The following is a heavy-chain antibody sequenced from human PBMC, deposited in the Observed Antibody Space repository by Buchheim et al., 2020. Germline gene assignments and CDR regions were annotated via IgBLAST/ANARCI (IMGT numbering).Heavy chain of an antibody. D-gene: IGHD4-17*01. CDR1: GYTFTSYD. V-gene: IGHV1-8*01. Sequence: QVQLVQSGAEVKKPGASVKVSCKASGYTFTSYDINWVRQATGQGLEWMGWMNTNSGNTGYAQKFQGRVTMTRNTSISPAYMVLSSLRSEDTAVYYCARRLRSDVSVFYYYYYMDVWGKGTT. CDR2: MNTNSGNT. CDR3: ARRLRSDVSVFYYYYYMDV. J-gene: IGHJ6*03.